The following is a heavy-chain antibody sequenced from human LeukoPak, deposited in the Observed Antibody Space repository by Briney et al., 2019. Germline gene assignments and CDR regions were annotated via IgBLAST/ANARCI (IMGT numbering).Heavy chain of an antibody. D-gene: IGHD3-9*01. J-gene: IGHJ4*02. V-gene: IGHV4-4*02. Sequence: SETLSLTCTVSGGSISSSNWWSWVRQPPGKGLEWIGEIYHSGSTNYNPSLKSRVTISVDKSKNQFSLKLSSVTAADTAVYYCARGYYDILTGYPYYFDYWGQGTLVTVSS. CDR1: GGSISSSNW. CDR3: ARGYYDILTGYPYYFDY. CDR2: IYHSGST.